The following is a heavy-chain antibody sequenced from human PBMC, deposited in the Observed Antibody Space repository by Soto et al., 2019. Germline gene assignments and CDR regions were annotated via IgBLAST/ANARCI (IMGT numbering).Heavy chain of an antibody. V-gene: IGHV4-59*01. D-gene: IGHD3-3*01. Sequence: SETLSLTCTVSGGSISSYYWSWIRQPPGKGLEWIGYIYYSGSTNYNPSLKSRVTISVDTSKNQFSLKLSSVTAADTAVYYCARDQVTIFGVVPTGWFEPWGQGTLVTVSS. CDR1: GGSISSYY. CDR2: IYYSGST. J-gene: IGHJ5*02. CDR3: ARDQVTIFGVVPTGWFEP.